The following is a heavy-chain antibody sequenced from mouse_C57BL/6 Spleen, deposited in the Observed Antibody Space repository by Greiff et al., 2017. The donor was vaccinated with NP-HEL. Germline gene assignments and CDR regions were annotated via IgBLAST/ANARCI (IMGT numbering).Heavy chain of an antibody. J-gene: IGHJ1*03. V-gene: IGHV6-3*01. CDR2: IRLKSDNYAT. CDR1: GFTFSNYW. Sequence: EVQVVESGGGLVQPGGSMKLSCVASGFTFSNYWMNWVRQSPEKGLEWVAQIRLKSDNYATHYAESVKGRFTISRDDSKSSVYLQMNNLRAEDTGIYYCTAYYSNNWYFDVWGTGTTVTVSS. CDR3: TAYYSNNWYFDV. D-gene: IGHD2-5*01.